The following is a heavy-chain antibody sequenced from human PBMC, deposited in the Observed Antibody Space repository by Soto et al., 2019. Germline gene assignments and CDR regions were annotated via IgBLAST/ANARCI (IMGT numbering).Heavy chain of an antibody. Sequence: SGKVSCKVSGGSFSSQAISWVQQAPGQGLEWMGAIIPTFGTANYAQRFQGRVTITADESTSTAYMELSSLRSEDTGVYFCASDRTYDSGGLDYNGMDVWGQGTSVPVSS. J-gene: IGHJ6*02. CDR3: ASDRTYDSGGLDYNGMDV. V-gene: IGHV1-69*01. D-gene: IGHD3-22*01. CDR2: IIPTFGTA. CDR1: GGSFSSQA.